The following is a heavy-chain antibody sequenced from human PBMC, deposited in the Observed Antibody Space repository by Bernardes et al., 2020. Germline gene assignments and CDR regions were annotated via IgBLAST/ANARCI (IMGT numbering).Heavy chain of an antibody. J-gene: IGHJ4*02. CDR2: ISAYNGYT. V-gene: IGHV1-18*01. CDR3: ARDTYSYDSSGTTGFFDY. D-gene: IGHD3-22*01. Sequence: ASVKVSCKASGYTFTSYGISWVRQAPGQGLEWMGWISAYNGYTNSAQNLQGRFTMTTDTSTSTAYMELRSLRSDDTALYYCARDTYSYDSSGTTGFFDYWGQGTLVTVSS. CDR1: GYTFTSYG.